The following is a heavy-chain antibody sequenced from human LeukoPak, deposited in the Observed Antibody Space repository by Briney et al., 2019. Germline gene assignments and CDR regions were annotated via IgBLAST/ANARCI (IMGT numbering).Heavy chain of an antibody. CDR2: IYYSGST. Sequence: SETLSLTCTVSGASITSYYWSWIRQPPGKGLEWIGYIYYSGSTNYNPSLKSRVTISVDTSKNQFSLKLSSVTAADTAVYYCARAQALYSSSWYYYYYGMDVWGQGTTVTVSS. V-gene: IGHV4-59*01. J-gene: IGHJ6*02. CDR1: GASITSYY. CDR3: ARAQALYSSSWYYYYYGMDV. D-gene: IGHD6-13*01.